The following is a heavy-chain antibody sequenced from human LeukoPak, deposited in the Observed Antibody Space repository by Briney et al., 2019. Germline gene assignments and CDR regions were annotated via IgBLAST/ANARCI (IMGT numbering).Heavy chain of an antibody. CDR1: GGTFSSYA. CDR3: ARGREQWLASGKGAFDI. Sequence: GASVKVSCKASGGTFSSYAISWVRQAPGQGLEWMGGIIPIFGTANYAQKFRGRVTITTDESTSTAYMELSSLRSEDTAVYYCARGREQWLASGKGAFDIWGQGTMVTVSS. V-gene: IGHV1-69*05. CDR2: IIPIFGTA. J-gene: IGHJ3*02. D-gene: IGHD6-19*01.